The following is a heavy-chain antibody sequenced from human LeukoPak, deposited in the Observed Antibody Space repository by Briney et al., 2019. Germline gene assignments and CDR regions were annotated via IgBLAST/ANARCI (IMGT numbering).Heavy chain of an antibody. CDR2: IHQSGST. V-gene: IGHV4-59*02. D-gene: IGHD1-1*01. CDR3: ARWNDGNHHFDC. Sequence: SETLSLTCTLSGDSVSSYYSNWIRQPPGKGPEWIGYIHQSGSTNNNPSLRSRVTMSVDTSRNQFSLDLISVTAADTAVYYCARWNDGNHHFDCWGQGTLVTVSA. J-gene: IGHJ4*02. CDR1: GDSVSSYY.